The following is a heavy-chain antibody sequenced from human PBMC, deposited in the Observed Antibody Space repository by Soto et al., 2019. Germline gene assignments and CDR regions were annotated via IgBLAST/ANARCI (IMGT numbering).Heavy chain of an antibody. CDR3: ARPAVGGVTI. D-gene: IGHD3-10*01. Sequence: QVQLVQSGAEVKKPGSSVKVSCKASGGTFSSYAISWVRQAPGQGLEWMGGIIPIFGTANYAQKCQGRVTMTADESTSAADMERGSLRSEDTAGYYCARPAVGGVTIWGQGTLVTVSS. CDR2: IIPIFGTA. CDR1: GGTFSSYA. J-gene: IGHJ4*02. V-gene: IGHV1-69*12.